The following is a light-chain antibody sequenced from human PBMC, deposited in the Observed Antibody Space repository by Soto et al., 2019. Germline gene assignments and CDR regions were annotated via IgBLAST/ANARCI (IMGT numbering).Light chain of an antibody. V-gene: IGLV2-14*01. J-gene: IGLJ3*02. CDR1: SSDVGGYNY. Sequence: QSVLTQPASVSGSPGQSITISCTGTSSDVGGYNYVSWYQQHPGKPPKLMIYEVSNRPSGVSNRFSGSKSGNTASLTISGLQAEDEADYYCSSFTSINTWVFGGGTKLTVL. CDR2: EVS. CDR3: SSFTSINTWV.